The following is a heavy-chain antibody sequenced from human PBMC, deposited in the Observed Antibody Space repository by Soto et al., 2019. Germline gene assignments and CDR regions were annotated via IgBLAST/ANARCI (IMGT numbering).Heavy chain of an antibody. V-gene: IGHV3-53*01. D-gene: IGHD2-15*01. Sequence: GLEWVSVIYSGGSTYYADSMKGRFTISRDNSKNTLYLQMNSLGAEDTAVYYCARVMVALLRAYYYGMDVWGQGTTVTVS. CDR2: IYSGGST. CDR3: ARVMVALLRAYYYGMDV. J-gene: IGHJ6*02.